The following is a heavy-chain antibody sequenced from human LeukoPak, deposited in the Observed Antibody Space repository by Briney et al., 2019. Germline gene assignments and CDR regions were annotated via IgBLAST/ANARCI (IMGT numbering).Heavy chain of an antibody. CDR3: AREVFGATMIDY. Sequence: ASVKVSCKASGYSFTDYFIHWVRQAPGQGLEWMGWINPNSGGTNYAQKFQGRVTMTRDTAISTAYMELSRLRSDDTAVYYCAREVFGATMIDYWGQGTLVTVSS. D-gene: IGHD1-26*01. V-gene: IGHV1-2*02. CDR1: GYSFTDYF. J-gene: IGHJ4*02. CDR2: INPNSGGT.